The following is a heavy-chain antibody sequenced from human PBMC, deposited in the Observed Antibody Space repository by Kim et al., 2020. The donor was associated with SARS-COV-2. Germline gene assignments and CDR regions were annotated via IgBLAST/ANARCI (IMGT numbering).Heavy chain of an antibody. J-gene: IGHJ1*01. D-gene: IGHD1-26*01. CDR3: ARHEGGTSLSYFDH. Sequence: GESLKISCKGSEYTFMSHWIAWVRQKPGKGLERMGIIYPGDSDTRYGPSFEGQVTISVDRSISTVFLQWSSLKASDTAMYYCARHEGGTSLSYFDHWGQG. CDR2: IYPGDSDT. V-gene: IGHV5-51*01. CDR1: EYTFMSHW.